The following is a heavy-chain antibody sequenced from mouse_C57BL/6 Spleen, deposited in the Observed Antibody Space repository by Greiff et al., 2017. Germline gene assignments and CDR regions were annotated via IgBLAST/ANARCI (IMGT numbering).Heavy chain of an antibody. CDR2: IDPSDSYT. Sequence: VQLQQPGAELVMPGASVKLSCKASGYTFTSYWMHWVKQRPGQGLEWIGEIDPSDSYTNYNQKFKGKSTLTVDKSSSTAYMQLSSLTSEDSAVYYCARWDDHWYFDVWGTGTTVTVSS. V-gene: IGHV1-69*01. CDR1: GYTFTSYW. J-gene: IGHJ1*03. CDR3: ARWDDHWYFDV. D-gene: IGHD4-1*01.